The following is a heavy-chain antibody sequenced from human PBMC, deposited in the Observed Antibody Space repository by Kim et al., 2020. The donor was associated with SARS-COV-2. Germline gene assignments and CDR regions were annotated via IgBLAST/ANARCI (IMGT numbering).Heavy chain of an antibody. CDR3: ARDREIRYFDWLSYYGMDV. CDR2: ISYDGSNK. Sequence: GGSLRLSCAASGFTFSSYAMHWVHQAPGKGLEWVAVISYDGSNKYYADSVKGRFTISRDNSKNTLYLQMNSLRAEDTAVYYCARDREIRYFDWLSYYGMDVWGQGTTVTVSS. V-gene: IGHV3-30*04. D-gene: IGHD3-9*01. J-gene: IGHJ6*02. CDR1: GFTFSSYA.